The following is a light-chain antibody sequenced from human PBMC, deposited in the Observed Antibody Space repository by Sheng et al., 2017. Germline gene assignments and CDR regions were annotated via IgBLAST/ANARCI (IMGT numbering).Light chain of an antibody. J-gene: IGLJ1*01. CDR1: SSDVGGYNY. CDR2: DVS. Sequence: QSALTQPASVSGSPGQSITISCTGTSSDVGGYNYVSWYQQHPGKAPKLMIYDVSNWPSGVSNRFSGSKSGNTASLTISGLQAEDEADYYCCSYAGSGTGVFGTGTEVTVL. CDR3: CSYAGSGTGV. V-gene: IGLV2-14*01.